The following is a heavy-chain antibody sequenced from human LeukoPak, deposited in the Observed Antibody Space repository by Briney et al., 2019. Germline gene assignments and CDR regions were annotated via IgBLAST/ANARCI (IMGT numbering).Heavy chain of an antibody. Sequence: GGSLRLSCAASGFTFDDYAMHWVRQAPGKGLEWVSGISWNSGSIGYADSVKGRFTISRDNAKNSLYLQMNSLRAEDTALYCCARRGYYDSSGYLGAAFDIWGQGTMVTVSS. D-gene: IGHD3-22*01. CDR3: ARRGYYDSSGYLGAAFDI. J-gene: IGHJ3*02. V-gene: IGHV3-9*01. CDR2: ISWNSGSI. CDR1: GFTFDDYA.